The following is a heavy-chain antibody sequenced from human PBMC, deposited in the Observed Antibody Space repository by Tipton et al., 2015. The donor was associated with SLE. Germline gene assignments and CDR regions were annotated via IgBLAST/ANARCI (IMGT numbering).Heavy chain of an antibody. CDR1: GFSISSGFN. Sequence: TLSLTCTVSGFSISSGFNWGWIRQPPGKGLEWIGITYHTGATNYNPSLQRRVAMSVDTSKNQFSLKLNSLTAADTAVYYCARDFGNVGRFDSWGQGTPVTVSS. D-gene: IGHD3-10*01. CDR2: TYHTGAT. V-gene: IGHV4-38-2*02. CDR3: ARDFGNVGRFDS. J-gene: IGHJ5*01.